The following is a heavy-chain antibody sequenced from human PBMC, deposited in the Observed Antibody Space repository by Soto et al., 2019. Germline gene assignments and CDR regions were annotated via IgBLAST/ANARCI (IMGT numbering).Heavy chain of an antibody. Sequence: ASVKVSCKASGYTFTSYGISWVRQAPGQGLEWMGWISAYNGNTNYAQKLQGRVTMTTDTSTSTAYMELRSLRSDDTAVYYCARDLRSLGIGYGDSPDAFDIWGQGTMVTVSS. V-gene: IGHV1-18*01. CDR3: ARDLRSLGIGYGDSPDAFDI. D-gene: IGHD4-17*01. J-gene: IGHJ3*02. CDR1: GYTFTSYG. CDR2: ISAYNGNT.